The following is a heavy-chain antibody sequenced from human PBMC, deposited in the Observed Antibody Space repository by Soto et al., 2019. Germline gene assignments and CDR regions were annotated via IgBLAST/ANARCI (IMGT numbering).Heavy chain of an antibody. Sequence: ASVKVSCKASGYTFTGYYMHWVRQAPGQGLEWMGWINPNSGGTNYAQKFQGWVTMTRDTSISTAYMELSRLRSDDTAVYYCARASTSAIFGVVSYYYGMDVWGQGTTVTVSS. CDR3: ARASTSAIFGVVSYYYGMDV. D-gene: IGHD3-3*01. CDR2: INPNSGGT. V-gene: IGHV1-2*04. CDR1: GYTFTGYY. J-gene: IGHJ6*02.